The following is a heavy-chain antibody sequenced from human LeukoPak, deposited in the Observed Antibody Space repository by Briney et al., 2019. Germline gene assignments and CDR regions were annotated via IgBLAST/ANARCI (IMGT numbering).Heavy chain of an antibody. CDR1: GYTFTRYY. CDR2: INPNSGGT. J-gene: IGHJ6*02. CDR3: ASQPPPPPPHLTGAYYYYYGMDV. V-gene: IGHV1-2*02. Sequence: ASVKVSCQASGYTFTRYYMHWVRQAPGQGLEGMGGINPNSGGTNYAQKFQGRVTMTRDTSISTAYMELSRLRSDDTAVYYCASQPPPPPPHLTGAYYYYYGMDVWGQGTTVTVSS.